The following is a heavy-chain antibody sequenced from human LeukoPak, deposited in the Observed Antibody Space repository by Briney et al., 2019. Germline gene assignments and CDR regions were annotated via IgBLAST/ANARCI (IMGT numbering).Heavy chain of an antibody. J-gene: IGHJ4*02. V-gene: IGHV3-21*01. CDR2: ISSSSDYI. CDR1: GFTSSSYA. D-gene: IGHD6-19*01. CDR3: ARDPWIAVAGLDY. Sequence: GGSLRLSCAASGFTSSSYAMNWVRQAPGKGLEWVSSISSSSDYIYYADSVKGRFTISRDNAKNSLYLQMNSLRAEDTAVYYCARDPWIAVAGLDYWGQGTLVTVSS.